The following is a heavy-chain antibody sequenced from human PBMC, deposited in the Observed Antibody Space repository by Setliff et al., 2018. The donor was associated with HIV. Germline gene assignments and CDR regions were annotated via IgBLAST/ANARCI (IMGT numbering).Heavy chain of an antibody. CDR2: IYTSGSI. CDR3: AREDGEYTSSPRWFDP. V-gene: IGHV4-61*09. Sequence: SETLSLTCTVSGGSISRGSYYWSWIRQPAGKGLEWIGHIYTSGSIHYNPSLKSRVTISVDTSKNQFSLKVSSVNAPDTAVYFCAREDGEYTSSPRWFDPWGQGTQVTVSS. J-gene: IGHJ5*02. CDR1: GGSISRGSYY. D-gene: IGHD6-13*01.